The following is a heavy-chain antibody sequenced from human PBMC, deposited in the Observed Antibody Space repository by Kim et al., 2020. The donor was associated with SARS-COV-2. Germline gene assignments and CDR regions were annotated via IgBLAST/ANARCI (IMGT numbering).Heavy chain of an antibody. CDR3: ARGVYYGMDV. V-gene: IGHV1-46*01. Sequence: STSNAQKVQGRVSMTRDKSTSTVYMELSSLRSEDTAVYYCARGVYYGMDVWGQGTTVTVSS. J-gene: IGHJ6*02. CDR2: ST.